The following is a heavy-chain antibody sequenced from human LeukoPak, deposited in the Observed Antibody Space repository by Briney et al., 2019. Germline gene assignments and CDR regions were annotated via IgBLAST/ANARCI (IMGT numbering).Heavy chain of an antibody. J-gene: IGHJ4*02. V-gene: IGHV5-51*01. CDR2: IYPGDSDT. D-gene: IGHD6-13*01. CDR1: GYSFTSYW. Sequence: GESLKISCKGSGYSFTSYWIGWVRQMPGKGLEWMGIIYPGDSDTRYSPSFQGQVTISADKSISTAYLQWSSLKASDTAMYYCASNLEGIAAAGPHFDYWGQGTLVTVSS. CDR3: ASNLEGIAAAGPHFDY.